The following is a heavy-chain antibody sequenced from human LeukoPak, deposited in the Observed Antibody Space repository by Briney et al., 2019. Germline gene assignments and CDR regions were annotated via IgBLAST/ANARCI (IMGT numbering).Heavy chain of an antibody. CDR3: ARGNQIVGATNFDY. D-gene: IGHD1-26*01. CDR1: GFTFTRYA. Sequence: PGGSLRLSCVSSGSGFTFTRYAMSWVRQAPGKGLQWVATISASGGETNYADSVKGRFTISRDNSNYILYLQMNSLTDADTAVYYCARGNQIVGATNFDYWGQGTLVTVSS. V-gene: IGHV3-23*01. J-gene: IGHJ4*02. CDR2: ISASGGET.